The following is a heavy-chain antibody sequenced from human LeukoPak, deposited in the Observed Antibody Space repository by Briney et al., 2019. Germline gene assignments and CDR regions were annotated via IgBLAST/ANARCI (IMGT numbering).Heavy chain of an antibody. V-gene: IGHV4-39*07. J-gene: IGHJ4*02. CDR2: ISYSGST. D-gene: IGHD2-15*01. CDR1: GGSISSSSYY. CDR3: ARETIRVVVVAALDYFDY. Sequence: SETLSLTCTVSGGSISSSSYYWGWIRQPPGKGLEWIGSISYSGSTYYNPSLKSRVTISVDTSKNQFSLKLSSVSAADTAVYYCARETIRVVVVAALDYFDYWGQGTLVTVSS.